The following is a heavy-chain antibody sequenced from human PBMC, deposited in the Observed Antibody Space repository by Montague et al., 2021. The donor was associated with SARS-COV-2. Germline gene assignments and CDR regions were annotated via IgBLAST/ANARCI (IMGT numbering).Heavy chain of an antibody. J-gene: IGHJ4*01. D-gene: IGHD2-2*02. CDR1: GGSASGYY. CDR2: MYYTGTS. CDR3: ARGLGYTSMFRFFDY. V-gene: IGHV4-59*02. Sequence: SETLSLTCAVSGGSASGYYWAWIRQPSGKGLEWIGYMYYTGTSNYNPSLKSRVSMSIDTSKNHFSLNLTSVAAADTGVYYCARGLGYTSMFRFFDYWGHGAQVTVSS.